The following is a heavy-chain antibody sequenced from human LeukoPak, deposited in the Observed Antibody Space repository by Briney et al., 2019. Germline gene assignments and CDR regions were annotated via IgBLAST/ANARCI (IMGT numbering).Heavy chain of an antibody. J-gene: IGHJ4*02. CDR1: GGSISSYY. CDR3: ARDVRGIPLDY. D-gene: IGHD3-10*02. Sequence: SETLSLTCTVSGGSISSYYWSWVRQPPGKGLEWIGYIYYSGSTNYNPSLKSRVTISVDTSKNQFSLKLSSVTAADTAVYYCARDVRGIPLDYWGQGTLVTVSS. V-gene: IGHV4-59*01. CDR2: IYYSGST.